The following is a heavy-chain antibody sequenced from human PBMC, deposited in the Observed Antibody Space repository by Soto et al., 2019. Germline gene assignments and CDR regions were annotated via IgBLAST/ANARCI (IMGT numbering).Heavy chain of an antibody. CDR2: IYHSGNT. D-gene: IGHD3-10*01. J-gene: IGHJ4*02. CDR1: GGSISSSNR. V-gene: IGHV4-4*02. Sequence: QVQLQESGPGLVKPSGTLSLTCAVSGGSISSSNRWSWVRQPPGKGLEWIGEIYHSGNTNYNPSLKSRVTMAVDKSRNQFSLKLSSVTAADMAVYYCARRWGEGRVDYWGQGTLVTVSS. CDR3: ARRWGEGRVDY.